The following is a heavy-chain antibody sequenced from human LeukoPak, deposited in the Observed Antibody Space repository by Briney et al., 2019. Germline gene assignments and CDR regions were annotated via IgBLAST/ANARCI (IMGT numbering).Heavy chain of an antibody. CDR1: GYRFTSYW. J-gene: IGHJ4*02. Sequence: GESLKISFKGSGYRFTSYWISWVRQMPGKGLEWMGRIDPSDSYTNYSPSFEGHVTISADKSISTAYLQWSSLKASDIATYYCARHYGAAGDFDYWGQGTLVTVSS. D-gene: IGHD6-13*01. V-gene: IGHV5-10-1*01. CDR2: IDPSDSYT. CDR3: ARHYGAAGDFDY.